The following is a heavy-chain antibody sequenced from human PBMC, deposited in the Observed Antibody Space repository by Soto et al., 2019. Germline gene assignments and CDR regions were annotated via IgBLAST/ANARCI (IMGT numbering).Heavy chain of an antibody. D-gene: IGHD5-18*01. Sequence: GGSLRLSWSASGFTFSSYAMHWIRQAPGKGLEYVSAISSNGGSTYYADSVKGRFTISRDNSKNTLYLQMSSLRAEDTAVYYCVKDLAVDTAMVTSGLFDYWGQGTLVTVSS. J-gene: IGHJ4*02. CDR3: VKDLAVDTAMVTSGLFDY. V-gene: IGHV3-64D*08. CDR2: ISSNGGST. CDR1: GFTFSSYA.